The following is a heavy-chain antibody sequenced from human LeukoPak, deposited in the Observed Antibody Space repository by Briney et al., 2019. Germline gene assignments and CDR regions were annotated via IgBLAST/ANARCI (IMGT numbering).Heavy chain of an antibody. CDR2: IYTSGST. D-gene: IGHD2-2*01. Sequence: PSETLSLTYTVSGGSISSGSYYWSWIRQPAGKGLEWIGRIYTSGSTNYNPSLKSRVTISVDTSKNQFSLKLSSVTAADTAVYYCARQLEYQLLSYYYYYYMDVWGKGTTVTVSS. V-gene: IGHV4-61*02. CDR1: GGSISSGSYY. CDR3: ARQLEYQLLSYYYYYYMDV. J-gene: IGHJ6*03.